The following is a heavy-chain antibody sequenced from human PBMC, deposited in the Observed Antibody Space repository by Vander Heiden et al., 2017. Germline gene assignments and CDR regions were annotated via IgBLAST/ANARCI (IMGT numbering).Heavy chain of an antibody. V-gene: IGHV3-23*01. D-gene: IGHD3-22*01. J-gene: IGHJ4*02. CDR2: IVGTGTTT. CDR3: AKTKHSSGYPYFDY. Sequence: EVQVLESGGGLVQPGGCLRLSCAGSGSTFYKDVMTRVRQAPGKGLEWVSSIVGTGTTTYYADSVKGRFTISRDNSKNTVYLQMNSLRVEDTAVYFCAKTKHSSGYPYFDYWGPGAMVNVSS. CDR1: GSTFYKDV.